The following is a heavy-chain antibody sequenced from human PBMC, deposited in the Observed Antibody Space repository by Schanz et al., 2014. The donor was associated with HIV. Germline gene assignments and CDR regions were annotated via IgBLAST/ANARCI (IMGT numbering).Heavy chain of an antibody. CDR2: ISVNGATR. J-gene: IGHJ4*02. D-gene: IGHD4-17*01. CDR1: GFTFTDNY. CDR3: ARDLHDYGDARTDY. Sequence: QVHLVESGGGVVQPGRSLRLSCAASGFTFTDNYMSWIRQAPGKGLEWLSYISVNGATREYADSVKGRFTISRDNAKNSLHLQMSRLGAEDTAVYYCARDLHDYGDARTDYWGQGILVTVSS. V-gene: IGHV3-11*04.